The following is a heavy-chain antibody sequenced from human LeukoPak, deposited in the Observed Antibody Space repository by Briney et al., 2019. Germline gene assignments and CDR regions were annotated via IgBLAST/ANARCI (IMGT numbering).Heavy chain of an antibody. CDR3: ARLAAAPFQYFQH. CDR2: INHSGST. D-gene: IGHD6-13*01. J-gene: IGHJ1*01. V-gene: IGHV4-34*01. CDR1: GGSISSYY. Sequence: PSETLSLTCTVSGGSISSYYWSWIRQPPGKGLEWIGEINHSGSTNYNPSLKSRVTISVDTSKNQFSLKLSSVTAADTAVYYCARLAAAPFQYFQHWGQGTLVTVSS.